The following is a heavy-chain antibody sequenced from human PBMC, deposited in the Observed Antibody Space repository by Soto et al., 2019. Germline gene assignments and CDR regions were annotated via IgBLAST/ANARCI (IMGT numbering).Heavy chain of an antibody. CDR2: IIPILGIA. Sequence: QVQLVQSGAEVKKPGSSVKVSCKGSGGTFSSYTISWVRQTPGQGLEWMGRIIPILGIANYAQKFQGRVTITADKSTSTAYMELSSLRFEDTAVYYCAISQYGSGGAYWGQGTLVTVSS. CDR1: GGTFSSYT. J-gene: IGHJ4*02. D-gene: IGHD3-10*01. V-gene: IGHV1-69*02. CDR3: AISQYGSGGAY.